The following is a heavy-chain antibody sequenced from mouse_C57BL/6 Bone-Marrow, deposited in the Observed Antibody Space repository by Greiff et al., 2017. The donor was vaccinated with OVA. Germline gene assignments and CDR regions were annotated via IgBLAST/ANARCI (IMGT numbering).Heavy chain of an antibody. CDR3: ARDREEDYFDY. CDR2: ISYDGSN. J-gene: IGHJ2*01. Sequence: ESGPGLVKPSQSLSLTCSVTGYSITSGYYWNWIRQFPGNKLEWMGYISYDGSNNYNPSLKNRISITRDTSKNQFFLKLNSVTTEDTATYYCARDREEDYFDYWGQGTTLTVSS. V-gene: IGHV3-6*01. CDR1: GYSITSGYY.